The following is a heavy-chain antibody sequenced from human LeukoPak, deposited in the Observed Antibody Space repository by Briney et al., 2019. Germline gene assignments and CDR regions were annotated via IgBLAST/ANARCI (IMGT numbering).Heavy chain of an antibody. D-gene: IGHD5-12*01. CDR1: GFTFSSYG. CDR3: ARDSDVATYDY. J-gene: IGHJ4*02. V-gene: IGHV3-23*01. Sequence: ESGGSLRLSCAASGFTFSSYGMSWVRQAPGKGLEWVSAISGSGGTTYYADSVKGRFTISRDNTKNSVYLQMNSLRAEDTAMYYCARDSDVATYDYWGQGTLVTVSS. CDR2: ISGSGGTT.